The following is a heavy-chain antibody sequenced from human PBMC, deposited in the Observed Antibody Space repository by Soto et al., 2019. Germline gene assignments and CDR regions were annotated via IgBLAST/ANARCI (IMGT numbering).Heavy chain of an antibody. CDR2: IKSKKEGGTT. CDR3: PRDAFDI. Sequence: SVSNAWLNWVRQAPGQGPEWVGRIKSKKEGGTTDYAAPVKGRLTISRDDSKNTLYLQMNSLKTEDTAVYYCPRDAFDIWGQGTMVTVSS. CDR1: SVSNAW. V-gene: IGHV3-15*07. J-gene: IGHJ3*02.